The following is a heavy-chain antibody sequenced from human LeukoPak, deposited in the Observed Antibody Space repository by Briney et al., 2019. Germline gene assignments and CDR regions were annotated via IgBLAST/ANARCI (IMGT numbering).Heavy chain of an antibody. Sequence: PSQTLSLTCTVSGGSISSGSYYWSWIRQPAGKGLEWIGRIYTSGSTNYNPSLESRVTMSVDTSKNQFSLKLSSVTAADTAVYYCARVTRDSSGRMAGWFDPWGQGTLVTVSS. V-gene: IGHV4-61*02. J-gene: IGHJ5*02. CDR1: GGSISSGSYY. D-gene: IGHD3-22*01. CDR3: ARVTRDSSGRMAGWFDP. CDR2: IYTSGST.